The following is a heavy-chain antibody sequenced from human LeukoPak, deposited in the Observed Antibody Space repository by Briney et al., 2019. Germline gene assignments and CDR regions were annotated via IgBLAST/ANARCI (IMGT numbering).Heavy chain of an antibody. Sequence: GGSLRLSCAASGFTFSSYAMSWVRQAPGKGQEWVSAISGSGGSTYYADSVKGRFTISRDNAKNSMYLQMNSLRAEDTAVYYCARSPTGSGWYYFDYWGQGTLVTVSS. V-gene: IGHV3-23*01. CDR3: ARSPTGSGWYYFDY. J-gene: IGHJ4*02. CDR1: GFTFSSYA. CDR2: ISGSGGST. D-gene: IGHD6-19*01.